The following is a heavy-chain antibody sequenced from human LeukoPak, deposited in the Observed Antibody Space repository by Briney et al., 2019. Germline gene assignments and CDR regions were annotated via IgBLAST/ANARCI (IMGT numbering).Heavy chain of an antibody. D-gene: IGHD3-3*01. Sequence: SQTLSLTCTVSGGSISSGGYYWNWIRQPAGKGLEWIGRIYTSGSTNYNPSLKSRVTMSVDTSKNQFSLKLSSVTAADTAVYYCARASLRFLEWFFDYWGQGTLVTVSS. CDR3: ARASLRFLEWFFDY. V-gene: IGHV4-61*02. CDR2: IYTSGST. J-gene: IGHJ4*02. CDR1: GGSISSGGYY.